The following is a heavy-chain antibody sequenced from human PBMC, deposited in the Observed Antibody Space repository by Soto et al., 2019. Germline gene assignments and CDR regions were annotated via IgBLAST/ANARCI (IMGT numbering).Heavy chain of an antibody. V-gene: IGHV4-34*01. CDR1: GGSFSGYY. CDR3: ARGYCSGGSCFYYYGMDV. Sequence: PSETLSLTCAVYGGSFSGYYWTWIRQPPGTGLEWIGEINHSGSTNYNPSLKSRVTISVDTSKNQFSLQLNSVTPEDTAVYYCARGYCSGGSCFYYYGMDVWGQGTTVTVSS. D-gene: IGHD2-15*01. CDR2: INHSGST. J-gene: IGHJ6*02.